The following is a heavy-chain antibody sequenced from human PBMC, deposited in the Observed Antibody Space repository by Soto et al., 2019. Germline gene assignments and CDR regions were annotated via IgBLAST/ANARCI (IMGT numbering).Heavy chain of an antibody. V-gene: IGHV3-30*18. J-gene: IGHJ5*02. Sequence: QVQLVESGGGVVQPGRSLRLSCAASGFTFSSYGMHWVRQAPGKGLEWVAVISYDGSNKYYADSVKGRFTISRDNSKNTLYLQMNSLRAEDTAVYYCAKNGDFWSGPRAIENWFDPWGQGTLVTVSS. D-gene: IGHD3-3*01. CDR1: GFTFSSYG. CDR2: ISYDGSNK. CDR3: AKNGDFWSGPRAIENWFDP.